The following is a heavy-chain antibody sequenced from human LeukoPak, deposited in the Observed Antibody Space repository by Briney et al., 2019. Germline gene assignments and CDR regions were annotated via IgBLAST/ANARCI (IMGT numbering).Heavy chain of an antibody. CDR1: RFTFRNHG. Sequence: GRSLRLSCAASRFTFRNHGMHWVRQAPGKGLEWVAVIWYDGSDTYYTDSGKGRFTISRDNSKNTLYLQMNSLRVEDTAVYYCARDRSLRYFDYWGQGTVVTVSS. CDR2: IWYDGSDT. J-gene: IGHJ4*02. CDR3: ARDRSLRYFDY. V-gene: IGHV3-33*01.